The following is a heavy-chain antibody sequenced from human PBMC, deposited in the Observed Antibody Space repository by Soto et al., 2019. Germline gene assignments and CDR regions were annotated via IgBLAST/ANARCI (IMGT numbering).Heavy chain of an antibody. Sequence: SETLSLTCAVYAGSLSGYYWSWIRQPPGKGLEWIGEINHSGSTNYNPSLRSRVTISVDTSENQFSLQLMSVTAADTAVYYCARRVGNMLPVPAAISWFAPWCQGTLVTVSS. CDR1: AGSLSGYY. J-gene: IGHJ5*02. D-gene: IGHD2-2*01. CDR2: INHSGST. V-gene: IGHV4-34*01. CDR3: ARRVGNMLPVPAAISWFAP.